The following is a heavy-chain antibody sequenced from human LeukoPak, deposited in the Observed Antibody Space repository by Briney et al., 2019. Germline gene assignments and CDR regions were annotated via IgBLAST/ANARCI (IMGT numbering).Heavy chain of an antibody. CDR1: GGSISSSIYY. Sequence: SETLSLTCTVSGGSISSSIYYWGWLRQPPGKGLEWIGSIYYSGSTHYNPSLKSRVTISVDTSKNQFSLRLNSVTAADTGTYYCARGSGSGSYFFDHWGPGILVTVSS. V-gene: IGHV4-39*07. CDR2: IYYSGST. J-gene: IGHJ4*02. CDR3: ARGSGSGSYFFDH. D-gene: IGHD6-19*01.